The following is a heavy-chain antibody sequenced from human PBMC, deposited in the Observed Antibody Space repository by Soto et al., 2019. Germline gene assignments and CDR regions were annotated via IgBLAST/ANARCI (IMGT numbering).Heavy chain of an antibody. Sequence: EVQLVESGGGLVKPGGSLRLSCAASGFTFSSYSMNWVRQAPGKGLEWVSSISSSSSYIYYADSVKGRFTISRDNAKNSLYRQMNSLRAEDTAVYYCARELRGLGNRFDPWGQGTLVTVSA. D-gene: IGHD3-10*01. CDR2: ISSSSSYI. CDR1: GFTFSSYS. CDR3: ARELRGLGNRFDP. V-gene: IGHV3-21*01. J-gene: IGHJ5*02.